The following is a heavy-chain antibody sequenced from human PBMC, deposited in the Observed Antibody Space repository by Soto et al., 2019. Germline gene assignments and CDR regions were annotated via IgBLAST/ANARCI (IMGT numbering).Heavy chain of an antibody. Sequence: GASVKVSCKASGYTFTGYYMHWVRQAPGQGLEWMGWINPNSGGTNYAQKFQGWVTMTRDTSISTAYMELSRLRSDDTAVYYCARGGVDSDIVVVPAAIDAFDIWGQGTMVTVSS. J-gene: IGHJ3*02. CDR3: ARGGVDSDIVVVPAAIDAFDI. D-gene: IGHD2-2*02. CDR1: GYTFTGYY. V-gene: IGHV1-2*04. CDR2: INPNSGGT.